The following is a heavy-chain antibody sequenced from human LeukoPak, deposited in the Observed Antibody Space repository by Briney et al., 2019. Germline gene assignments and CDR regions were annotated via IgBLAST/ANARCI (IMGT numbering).Heavy chain of an antibody. CDR1: GFTFSGSP. V-gene: IGHV3-73*01. CDR2: IRGEADNYAT. J-gene: IGHJ4*02. CDR3: TQNNY. Sequence: PGGSLRLSCAASGFTFSGSPILWVRQASGKGLEWVGRIRGEADNYATAYAASVQGRCTISSDDSQNTAYLQLNSLKTEDTAVYYCTQNNYWGQGALVTVSS.